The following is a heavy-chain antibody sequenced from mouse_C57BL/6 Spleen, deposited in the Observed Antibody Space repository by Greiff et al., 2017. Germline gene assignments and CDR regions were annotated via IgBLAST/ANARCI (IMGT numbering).Heavy chain of an antibody. V-gene: IGHV1-82*01. Sequence: QVQLQQSGPELVKPGASVKISCKASGYAFSSSWMNWVKQRPGKGLEWIGRIYPGDGDTNYNGKFKGKATLTADKSSSTAYMQLSSLTSEDSAVYFCAREGRTAQAPFAYWGQGTLVTVSA. J-gene: IGHJ3*01. CDR3: AREGRTAQAPFAY. CDR2: IYPGDGDT. CDR1: GYAFSSSW. D-gene: IGHD3-2*02.